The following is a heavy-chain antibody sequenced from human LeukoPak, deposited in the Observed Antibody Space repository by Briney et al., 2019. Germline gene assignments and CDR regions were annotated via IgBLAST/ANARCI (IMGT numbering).Heavy chain of an antibody. V-gene: IGHV3-23*01. Sequence: GGSLRLSCAASGFTFSSYAMSWVRQAPGKGLEWVSAISGSGGSTYYADSVKGRFTISRDNSKNTLYLQMGSLRDEDMSVYYCARDEAGYSSDWGQGTLVTVSS. CDR3: ARDEAGYSSD. CDR2: ISGSGGST. CDR1: GFTFSSYA. J-gene: IGHJ1*01. D-gene: IGHD6-19*01.